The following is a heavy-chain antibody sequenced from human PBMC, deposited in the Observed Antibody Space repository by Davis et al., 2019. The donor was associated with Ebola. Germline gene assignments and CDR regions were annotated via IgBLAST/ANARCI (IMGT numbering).Heavy chain of an antibody. CDR3: ATGVQGVIIIKLGYFQH. V-gene: IGHV1-69*13. CDR2: IIPIFGTA. Sequence: SVKVSCKASGGTFSSYAISWVRQAPGQGLEWMGGIIPIFGTANYAQKFQGRVTITADESTSTAYMELSSLRSEDTAVYYCATGVQGVIIIKLGYFQHWGQGTLVTVSS. J-gene: IGHJ1*01. CDR1: GGTFSSYA. D-gene: IGHD3-10*01.